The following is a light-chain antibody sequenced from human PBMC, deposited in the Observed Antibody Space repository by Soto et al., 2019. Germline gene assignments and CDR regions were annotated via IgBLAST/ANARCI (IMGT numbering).Light chain of an antibody. CDR2: DVG. CDR3: SSFTSSMTNV. Sequence: QSALTQPASVSGSPGQSITISCTGTSSDVGGYNSVSWYQLHPGKAPKLILYDVGDRPSGVSYRFSGSKSGNTASLTISGLQAEDEADYCSSFTSSMTNVFGSGTKVTVL. V-gene: IGLV2-14*03. CDR1: SSDVGGYNS. J-gene: IGLJ1*01.